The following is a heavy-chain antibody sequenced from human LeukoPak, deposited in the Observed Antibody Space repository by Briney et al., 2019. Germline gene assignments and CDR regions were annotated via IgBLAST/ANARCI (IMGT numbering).Heavy chain of an antibody. J-gene: IGHJ4*02. CDR3: ARSVEEGYCSETSCYAGY. CDR2: IKQDLSEK. CDR1: GFTFTNYW. V-gene: IGHV3-7*03. D-gene: IGHD2-2*01. Sequence: GGSLRLSCVASGFTFTNYWMTWVRQAPGKGLEWVANIKQDLSEKWYVASVKGRFTVSRDNAKNSMYLQMNSLRAEDTAIYYCARSVEEGYCSETSCYAGYWGRGTLVTVSS.